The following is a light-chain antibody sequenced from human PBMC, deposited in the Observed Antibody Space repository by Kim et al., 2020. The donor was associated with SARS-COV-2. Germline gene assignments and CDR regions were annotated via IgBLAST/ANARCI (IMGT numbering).Light chain of an antibody. CDR3: ATWDASLSGVV. CDR1: SSNIGSNS. CDR2: RNN. J-gene: IGLJ3*02. Sequence: GQTVTISCSGSSSNIGSNSIYGYQQLPGTAPKLLMYRNNQRRSGIPDRISASKSGTSASLAISGLRSEDEADYYCATWDASLSGVVFGGGTQLTVL. V-gene: IGLV1-47*01.